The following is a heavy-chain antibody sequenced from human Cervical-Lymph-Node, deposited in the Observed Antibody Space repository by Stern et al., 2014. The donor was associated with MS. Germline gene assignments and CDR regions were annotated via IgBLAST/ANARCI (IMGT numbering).Heavy chain of an antibody. J-gene: IGHJ2*01. CDR1: GGSISSHF. CDR2: IYSSGST. V-gene: IGHV4-4*07. Sequence: VQLQESGPGLVKPSETLSLTCTVSGGSISSHFWTWIRQPAGKGLEWIGRIYSSGSTNYNPSLMSRVTMSVDTSKNQFSLNLTSVTAADTAIYYCARDQGLLRAFDLWGRGTRVSVSS. D-gene: IGHD3-10*01. CDR3: ARDQGLLRAFDL.